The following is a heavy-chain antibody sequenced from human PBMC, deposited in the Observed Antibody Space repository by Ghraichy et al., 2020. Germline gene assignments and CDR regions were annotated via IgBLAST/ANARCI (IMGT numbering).Heavy chain of an antibody. CDR1: GGSFSDYY. J-gene: IGHJ5*02. CDR3: ARGGYCSGNSCYRRHGRFDP. D-gene: IGHD2-2*03. CDR2: ISHGRST. V-gene: IGHV4-34*01. Sequence: SETLSLTCAVFGGSFSDYYWSWIRQSPGKGLEWIGEISHGRSTNYNPSLKSRVTISVDTSKNQFSLKLTSVTAADTALDYFARGGYCSGNSCYRRHGRFDPGGQGTLVTVSS.